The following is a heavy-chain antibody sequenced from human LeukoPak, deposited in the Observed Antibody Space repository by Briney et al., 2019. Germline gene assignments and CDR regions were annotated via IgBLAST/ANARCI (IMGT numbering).Heavy chain of an antibody. CDR3: ARERIVVVPAAMN. V-gene: IGHV4-30-4*08. J-gene: IGHJ4*02. CDR2: IDYSGST. D-gene: IGHD2-2*01. CDR1: GGSISSGVYY. Sequence: SEGLSVTCTVSGGSISSGVYYWSWVRQPPGKGLEWIGYIDYSGSTYYNPSLKSRVTISVDTSKNQFSLKLSSVTAEDTAVYYSARERIVVVPAAMNWGQGTLVTVSS.